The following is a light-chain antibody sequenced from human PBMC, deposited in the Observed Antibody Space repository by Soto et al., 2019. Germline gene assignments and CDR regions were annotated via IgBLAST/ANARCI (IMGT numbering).Light chain of an antibody. CDR1: QSVSSIY. CDR2: GAS. J-gene: IGKJ5*01. Sequence: EIVLTQFPGTLSLSPGERATLSCRASQSVSSIYLAWYQQKPGQAPRLLIYGASSRATGIPDRFSGSGSGTDFTLTISRLEPEDFAVYYCQQFGTSPPSTFGQGTRLEIK. CDR3: QQFGTSPPST. V-gene: IGKV3-20*01.